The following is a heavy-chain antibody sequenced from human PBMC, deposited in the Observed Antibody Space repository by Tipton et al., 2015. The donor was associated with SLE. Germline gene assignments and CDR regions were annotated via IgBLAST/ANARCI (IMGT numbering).Heavy chain of an antibody. J-gene: IGHJ4*02. CDR3: ARRLGGWYVMDY. Sequence: SLRLSCATSGFTFSDYGMHWVRQAPGKGLEWVAMIWYDGSNKYYADSVKGRFTISRDNSKNTLYLQMNSLRAEDTAVYYCARRLGGWYVMDYWGQGTLVTVSS. D-gene: IGHD6-19*01. V-gene: IGHV3-30*19. CDR2: IWYDGSNK. CDR1: GFTFSDYG.